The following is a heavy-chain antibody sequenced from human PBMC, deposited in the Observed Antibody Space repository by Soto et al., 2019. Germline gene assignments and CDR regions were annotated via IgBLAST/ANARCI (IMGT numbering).Heavy chain of an antibody. Sequence: QVQLQESGPGLVKPSETLSLTCTVSGGSISSYYWSWIRQPPGKGLEWIGYIYYSGSTNYNPSLTSRVTISVATSKNHCSLKLSSVTAADTAVYYCARRYGSAFDIWGQGTMVTVSS. CDR2: IYYSGST. D-gene: IGHD3-10*01. V-gene: IGHV4-59*01. J-gene: IGHJ3*02. CDR3: ARRYGSAFDI. CDR1: GGSISSYY.